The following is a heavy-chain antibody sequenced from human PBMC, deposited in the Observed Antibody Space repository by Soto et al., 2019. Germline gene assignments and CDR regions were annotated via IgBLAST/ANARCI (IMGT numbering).Heavy chain of an antibody. CDR2: INPNGGST. Sequence: QVHLVQSGAEVKKPGASVKVSCKASGYIFINYYIHWVRQAPGQGLEWIGIINPNGGSTNYAQKFRGRVTMARDTATSTDYIDQSSLRSDDTAMYDCARDLAAADYWGQGTLVSVSS. CDR3: ARDLAAADY. J-gene: IGHJ4*02. V-gene: IGHV1-46*01. D-gene: IGHD6-13*01. CDR1: GYIFINYY.